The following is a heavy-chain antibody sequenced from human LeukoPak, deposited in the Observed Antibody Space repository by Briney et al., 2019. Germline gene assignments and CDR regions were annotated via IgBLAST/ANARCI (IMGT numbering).Heavy chain of an antibody. CDR2: INPNSGGT. CDR1: GYTFTGYY. J-gene: IGHJ5*02. CDR3: ARPDYNWNFPWFDP. Sequence: ASVKVSCKASGYTFTGYYMHWVRQAPGRGLEWMGWINPNSGGTNYAQKFQGRVTMTRDTSISTAYMELSRLRSDDTAVYYCARPDYNWNFPWFDPWGQGTLVTVSS. D-gene: IGHD1-7*01. V-gene: IGHV1-2*02.